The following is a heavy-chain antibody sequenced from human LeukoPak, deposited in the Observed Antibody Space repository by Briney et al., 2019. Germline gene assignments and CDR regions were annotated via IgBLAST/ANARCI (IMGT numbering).Heavy chain of an antibody. Sequence: GGSLRLSCATSGFNFSSYWMSWVRQAPGKGLEWVANIEEDGGEKYYVDSVKGRFTISRDNAKNSLYLQMNSLRAEDTAVYYCAIGSGSYYTEVPFDYWGQGTLVTVSS. J-gene: IGHJ4*02. D-gene: IGHD3-10*01. V-gene: IGHV3-7*01. CDR3: AIGSGSYYTEVPFDY. CDR2: IEEDGGEK. CDR1: GFNFSSYW.